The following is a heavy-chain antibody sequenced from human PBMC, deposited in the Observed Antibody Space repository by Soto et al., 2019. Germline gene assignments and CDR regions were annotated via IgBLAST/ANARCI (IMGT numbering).Heavy chain of an antibody. J-gene: IGHJ4*02. V-gene: IGHV3-48*02. CDR2: ISSSSSTI. D-gene: IGHD3-3*01. CDR3: ARDHPQRFSGEETTFDY. CDR1: GFTFSSYS. Sequence: SLRLSCAASGFTFSSYSMNWVRQAPGKGLEWVSYISSSSSTIYYADSVKGRFTISRDNAKNSLYLQMNSLRDEDTAVYYCARDHPQRFSGEETTFDYWGQGTLVTVSS.